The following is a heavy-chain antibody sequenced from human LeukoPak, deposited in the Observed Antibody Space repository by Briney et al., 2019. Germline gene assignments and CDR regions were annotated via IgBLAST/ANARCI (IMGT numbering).Heavy chain of an antibody. J-gene: IGHJ4*02. V-gene: IGHV3-23*01. CDR3: AKDRPGYCSGGSCYFDY. D-gene: IGHD2-15*01. Sequence: GGSLRLSCAASGFTVSSNYMSWVRQAPGKGLEWVSAIRGSGGSTYYADSVKGRFTISRDNSKNTLYLQMNSLRAEDTAVYYCAKDRPGYCSGGSCYFDYWGQGTLVTVSS. CDR2: IRGSGGST. CDR1: GFTVSSNY.